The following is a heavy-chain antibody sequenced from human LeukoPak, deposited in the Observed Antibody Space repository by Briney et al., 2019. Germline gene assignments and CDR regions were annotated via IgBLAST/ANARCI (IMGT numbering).Heavy chain of an antibody. CDR3: ARERGHYDSSGYLSWSVGMDV. CDR1: GGSISSHY. J-gene: IGHJ6*02. V-gene: IGHV4-59*11. CDR2: IYYSGST. Sequence: PSETLSLTCTVSGGSISSHYWSWIRQPPGKGLEWIGYIYYSGSTNYNPSLKSRVTISVDTSTNQFSLKLSSVTAADTAVYYCARERGHYDSSGYLSWSVGMDVWGQGTTVTVSS. D-gene: IGHD3-22*01.